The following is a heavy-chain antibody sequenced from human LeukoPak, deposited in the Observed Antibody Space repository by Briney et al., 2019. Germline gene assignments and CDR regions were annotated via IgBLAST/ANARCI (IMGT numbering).Heavy chain of an antibody. CDR1: GFTFSSYA. Sequence: PGGSLSLSCAASGFTFSSYAMHWVRQAPGKGLEYVSAISSNGGSTYYANSVKGRFTISRDNSKNTLYLQMGSLRAEVMAVYYCARDLNGYDPLGYWGQGTLVTVSS. CDR2: ISSNGGST. J-gene: IGHJ4*02. D-gene: IGHD5-12*01. V-gene: IGHV3-64*01. CDR3: ARDLNGYDPLGY.